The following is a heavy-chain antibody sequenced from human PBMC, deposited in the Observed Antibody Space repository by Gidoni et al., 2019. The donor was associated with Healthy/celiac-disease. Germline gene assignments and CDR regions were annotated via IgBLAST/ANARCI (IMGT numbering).Heavy chain of an antibody. J-gene: IGHJ6*02. D-gene: IGHD2-8*01. Sequence: QVQLQESGPGLVKPSQTLSLTCTVSGGSISRGSYYWSWIRQPAGKGLEWIGRIYTSGSTNYNPSLKSRVTISVDTSKNQFSLKLSSVTAADTAVYYCARWGIGYCTNGVCSASLDVWGQGTTVTVSS. CDR3: ARWGIGYCTNGVCSASLDV. CDR2: IYTSGST. V-gene: IGHV4-61*02. CDR1: GGSISRGSYY.